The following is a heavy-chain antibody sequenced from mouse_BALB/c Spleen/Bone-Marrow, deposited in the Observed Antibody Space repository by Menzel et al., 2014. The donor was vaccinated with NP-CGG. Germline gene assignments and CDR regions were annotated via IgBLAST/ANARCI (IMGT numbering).Heavy chain of an antibody. V-gene: IGHV1-4*01. CDR2: INPSGGYT. J-gene: IGHJ4*01. Sequence: QVQLKESGAELARPGASVKMSCKASGYTFTSYTMHWVKQRPGQGLEWIGYINPSGGYTNYNQKFKDKATLTADRSSSTAYMQLSSLTSEDSAVYYCAYGNYGYAMDYWGQGTSVTVSS. CDR1: GYTFTSYT. D-gene: IGHD2-10*02. CDR3: AYGNYGYAMDY.